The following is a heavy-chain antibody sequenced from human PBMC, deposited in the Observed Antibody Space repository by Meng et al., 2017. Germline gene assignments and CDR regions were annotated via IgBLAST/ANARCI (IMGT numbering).Heavy chain of an antibody. CDR2: SYWNDDK. CDR3: AHIPYSSSWYEYFQH. V-gene: IGHV2-5*01. CDR1: GFSLCTCGVA. J-gene: IGHJ1*01. Sequence: TCQESGPQLLNPRWTLTMTCTCSGFSLCTCGVAVGLIPQPPVEALELVSLSYWNDDKRYSHGLKSRLTITQDTSKNQVVFTMTNMDPVDTATYYCAHIPYSSSWYEYFQHWGQGTLVTVSS. D-gene: IGHD6-13*01.